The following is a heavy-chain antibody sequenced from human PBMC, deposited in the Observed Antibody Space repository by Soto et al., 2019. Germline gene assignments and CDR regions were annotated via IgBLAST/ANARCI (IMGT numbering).Heavy chain of an antibody. Sequence: QVQLQESGPGLVKPSETLSLTCTVSSGSISTYYWSWIRQPPGKGLEWIGYIYYRGNTNYNPSFKSRVTISLDTSKNQFSLRLSSVTAADTAVYYCARHPVYYDVLTVYSTYYFDYWGQGTLVTVSS. CDR2: IYYRGNT. CDR3: ARHPVYYDVLTVYSTYYFDY. V-gene: IGHV4-59*08. CDR1: SGSISTYY. D-gene: IGHD3-9*01. J-gene: IGHJ4*02.